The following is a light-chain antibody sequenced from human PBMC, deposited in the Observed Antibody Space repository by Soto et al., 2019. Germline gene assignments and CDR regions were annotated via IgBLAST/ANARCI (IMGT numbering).Light chain of an antibody. V-gene: IGKV3-20*01. CDR1: HSVSSSY. J-gene: IGKJ2*01. CDR3: QQSGGSPT. CDR2: GAS. Sequence: EIVLTQFPGTLSLSPGERATLSCRASHSVSSSYLAWYQQKPGQPPRLLIQGASSTATGTPDRCSGSGSGTDFTLTVIRLEAEDFAVCYCQQSGGSPTFGKGTKLEIK.